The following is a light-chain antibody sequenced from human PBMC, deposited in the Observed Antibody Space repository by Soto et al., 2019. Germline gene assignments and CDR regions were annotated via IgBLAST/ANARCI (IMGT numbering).Light chain of an antibody. Sequence: IVSAQSPVTLSLSPGERATLSCRASQSVSSSYLAWYQQKPGQPPRLLIYGASSRATGIPDRFSGSGSGTDFTLTISRLEPDDFAVFYCQHYDRLPITFGQGTRLEIK. CDR1: QSVSSSY. V-gene: IGKV3-20*01. J-gene: IGKJ5*01. CDR2: GAS. CDR3: QHYDRLPIT.